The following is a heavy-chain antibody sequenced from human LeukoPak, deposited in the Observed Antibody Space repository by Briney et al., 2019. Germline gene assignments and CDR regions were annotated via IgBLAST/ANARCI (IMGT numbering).Heavy chain of an antibody. Sequence: GGSLRLSCAASGFTFSDYYMSWIRQAPGKGLEWVSYISSSGSTIYYADSVKGRFTISRDNAKNSLYLQMNSLRAEDTAVYYCARVEASGYDYGAFDYWGQGTLVTVSS. D-gene: IGHD5-12*01. CDR3: ARVEASGYDYGAFDY. V-gene: IGHV3-11*04. CDR2: ISSSGSTI. J-gene: IGHJ4*02. CDR1: GFTFSDYY.